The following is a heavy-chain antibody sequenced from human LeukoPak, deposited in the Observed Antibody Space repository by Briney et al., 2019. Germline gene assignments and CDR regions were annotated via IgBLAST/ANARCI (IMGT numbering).Heavy chain of an antibody. V-gene: IGHV3-7*03. CDR1: GFTFSSYW. D-gene: IGHD5-18*01. CDR2: IKQDGSEK. J-gene: IGHJ4*02. Sequence: QSGGSLRLSCAASGFTFSSYWMSWVRQAPGKGLEWVANIKQDGSEKYYVDSVKGRFTISRDNAKNSLYLQMNSLRAEDTALYYCAKSRQLWLLRGDFDYWGQGTLVTVSS. CDR3: AKSRQLWLLRGDFDY.